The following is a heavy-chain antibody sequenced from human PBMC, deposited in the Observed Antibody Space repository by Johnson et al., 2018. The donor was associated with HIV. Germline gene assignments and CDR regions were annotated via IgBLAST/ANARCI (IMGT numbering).Heavy chain of an antibody. J-gene: IGHJ3*02. CDR2: ISYDGSEK. D-gene: IGHD1/OR15-1a*01. V-gene: IGHV3-30*04. CDR1: GFTFSSYA. Sequence: QVPSVESGGGLIQHGGSLRLSCAASGFTFSSYAMHWVRQAPGKGLEWVAVISYDGSEKYYADSVKGRFTISRDSSKNTLYLQVNSLRAEDTAVYYCARDLGNWDSPRSAFDIWGQGTMVTVSS. CDR3: ARDLGNWDSPRSAFDI.